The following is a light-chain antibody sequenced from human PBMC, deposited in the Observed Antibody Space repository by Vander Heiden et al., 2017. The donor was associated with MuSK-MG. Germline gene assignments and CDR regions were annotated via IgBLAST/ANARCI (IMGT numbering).Light chain of an antibody. CDR2: DAS. V-gene: IGKV1-39*01. Sequence: DIQMTQFPSSLSASLGDRVTITCRASQTISTYLHWYQQKPGQAPRLLMYDASNLQSGVPSRFSGSGSGTYFTLTISRLQPDDFATYYCQQRDNTPITFGQGTPMEIK. J-gene: IGKJ5*01. CDR1: QTISTY. CDR3: QQRDNTPIT.